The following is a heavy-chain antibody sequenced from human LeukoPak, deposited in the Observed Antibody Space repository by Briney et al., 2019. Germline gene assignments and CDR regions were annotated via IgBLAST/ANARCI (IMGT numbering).Heavy chain of an antibody. D-gene: IGHD2-2*01. CDR3: TSRYCTTTNCYSFDN. J-gene: IGHJ3*02. V-gene: IGHV3-33*03. CDR2: IWYDGSNK. CDR1: GFTFSSYG. Sequence: GGSLRLSCAASGFTFSSYGMHWVRQAPGKGLEWVAVIWYDGSNKYYADSVKGRFSISRDNAKNSLYLQMNSLRVEDTAVYYCTSRYCTTTNCYSFDNWGHGTLVTVSS.